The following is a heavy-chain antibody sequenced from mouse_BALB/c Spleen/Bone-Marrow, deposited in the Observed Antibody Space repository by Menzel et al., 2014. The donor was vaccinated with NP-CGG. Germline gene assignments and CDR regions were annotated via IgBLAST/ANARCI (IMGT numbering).Heavy chain of an antibody. CDR1: GYTFTTSG. CDR3: SRGGYLGGYFDV. J-gene: IGHJ1*01. D-gene: IGHD3-3*01. CDR2: IFPGNIST. Sequence: QVQLQQSGAELVKPGASVKLSCKASGYTFTTSGINWVRQRPEQRLAWIGRIFPGNISTEYNEKFKVKATLTTDKSSSTAYMQLSRLTSEDSAVYFCSRGGYLGGYFDVWGAGTTVTVSS. V-gene: IGHV1-85*01.